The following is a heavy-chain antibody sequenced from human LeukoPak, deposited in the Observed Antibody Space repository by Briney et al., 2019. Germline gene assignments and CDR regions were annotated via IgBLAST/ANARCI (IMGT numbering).Heavy chain of an antibody. V-gene: IGHV3-11*01. CDR2: ISSSGSTI. J-gene: IGHJ4*02. CDR1: GFTFSDYY. Sequence: KSGGSLRLSCAASGFTFSDYYMSWIRQAPGKGLEWVSYISSSGSTIYYADSVKGRFTTSRDNAKNSLYLQMNSLRAEDTAVYYCARALGYYDILTGYPPYYFDYWGQGTLVTVSS. CDR3: ARALGYYDILTGYPPYYFDY. D-gene: IGHD3-9*01.